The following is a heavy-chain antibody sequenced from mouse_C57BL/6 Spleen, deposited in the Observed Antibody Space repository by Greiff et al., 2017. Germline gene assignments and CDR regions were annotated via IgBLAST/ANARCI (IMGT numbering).Heavy chain of an antibody. D-gene: IGHD2-3*01. CDR1: GFTFSDYY. Sequence: EVKVVESEGGLVQPGSSMKLSCTASGFTFSDYYVAWVRQVPEKGLEWVANINYDGSSTYYLDSLKSRFIISRDNAENILYLQMSSLKSEDTATYYCARIGGWLLYFDYWGQGTTLTVSS. V-gene: IGHV5-16*01. CDR2: INYDGSST. J-gene: IGHJ2*01. CDR3: ARIGGWLLYFDY.